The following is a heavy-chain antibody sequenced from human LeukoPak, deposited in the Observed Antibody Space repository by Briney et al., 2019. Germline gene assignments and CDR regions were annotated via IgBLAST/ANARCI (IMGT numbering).Heavy chain of an antibody. J-gene: IGHJ6*02. CDR3: ARAISGTRNGLDA. D-gene: IGHD1-26*01. V-gene: IGHV3-74*01. CDR2: LSTDGRST. Sequence: GGSLRLSCVVSGFTFSSHWMHWVRQAPGKGLVWVSRLSTDGRSTNYADSVKGRLTISRDDARNTLYLQMNSLRAEDTGVYFCARAISGTRNGLDAWGQGTTVTVSS. CDR1: GFTFSSHW.